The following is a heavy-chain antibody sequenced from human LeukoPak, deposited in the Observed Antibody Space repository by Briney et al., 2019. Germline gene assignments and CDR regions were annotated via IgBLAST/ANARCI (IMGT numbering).Heavy chain of an antibody. CDR1: GFTFSSYG. CDR3: AKGLGAYSGYDLGSDY. D-gene: IGHD5-12*01. J-gene: IGHJ4*02. V-gene: IGHV3-30*02. Sequence: PGGSLRLSCAASGFTFSSYGMHWVRQAPGKGLEWVAFIHYDGNNKYYADSVKGRFTISRDNFKKTLYLQMNSLRAEDTAVYYCAKGLGAYSGYDLGSDYWGQGTLVTVSS. CDR2: IHYDGNNK.